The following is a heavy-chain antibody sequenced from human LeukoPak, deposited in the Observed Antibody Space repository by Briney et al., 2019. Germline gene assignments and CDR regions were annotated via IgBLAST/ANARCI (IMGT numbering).Heavy chain of an antibody. CDR2: ISSSSSYI. Sequence: GGSLRLSCAASGFTFSSYSMNWFRQAPGKGLEWVSPISSSSSYIYYADSVKGRFTISRDNAKNSLYLQMNSLRAEDTAVYYCARYCYGIVGATCYAFDIWGQGTMVTVSS. V-gene: IGHV3-21*01. CDR3: ARYCYGIVGATCYAFDI. D-gene: IGHD1-26*01. CDR1: GFTFSSYS. J-gene: IGHJ3*02.